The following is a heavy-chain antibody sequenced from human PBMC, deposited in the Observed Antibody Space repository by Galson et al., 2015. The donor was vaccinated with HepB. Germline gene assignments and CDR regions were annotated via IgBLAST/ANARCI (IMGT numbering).Heavy chain of an antibody. CDR2: IYSGGST. D-gene: IGHD6-19*01. J-gene: IGHJ4*02. CDR1: GFTVSSNY. V-gene: IGHV3-53*05. Sequence: SLRLSCAASGFTVSSNYMSWVRQAPGKGLEWVSVIYSGGSTYYADSVKGRFTISRDNSKNTLYLQMNSLRAEDTAVYYCARDCPLSAVAGGFTWAFDYWGQGTLVTVSS. CDR3: ARDCPLSAVAGGFTWAFDY.